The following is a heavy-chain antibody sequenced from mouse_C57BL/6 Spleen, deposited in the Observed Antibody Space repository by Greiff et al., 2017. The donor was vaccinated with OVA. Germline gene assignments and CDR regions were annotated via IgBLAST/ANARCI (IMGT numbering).Heavy chain of an antibody. V-gene: IGHV1-81*01. CDR3: ARIKKGYFDY. Sequence: QVQLKQSGAELARPGASVKLSCKASGYTFTSSGINWVKQRTGQGLEWIGEIYPRSGNIYYNEKFKGKATLTADKSSSTAYMELRSLTSEDSAVYFCARIKKGYFDYWGQGTTLTVSS. J-gene: IGHJ2*01. CDR1: GYTFTSSG. D-gene: IGHD2-4*01. CDR2: IYPRSGNI.